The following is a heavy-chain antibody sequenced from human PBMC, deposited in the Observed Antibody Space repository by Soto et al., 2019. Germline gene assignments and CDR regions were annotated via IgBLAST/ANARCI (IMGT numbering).Heavy chain of an antibody. V-gene: IGHV4-39*01. D-gene: IGHD2-15*01. CDR1: GGSISSSSYY. J-gene: IGHJ5*02. CDR3: ASLRVVYNWFDP. Sequence: QLQLQESGPGLVKPSETLSLTCTVSGGSISSSSYYWGWIRQPPGKGLEWIGSIYYSGSTYYNPSLKSRGTITVDTSKNQFSLRLSSVTAADTAVYCCASLRVVYNWFDPWGQGTLVTVSS. CDR2: IYYSGST.